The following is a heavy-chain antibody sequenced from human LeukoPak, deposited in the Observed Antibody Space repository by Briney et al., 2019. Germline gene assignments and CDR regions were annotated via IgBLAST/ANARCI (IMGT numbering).Heavy chain of an antibody. D-gene: IGHD3-22*01. V-gene: IGHV1-3*01. CDR3: AGTYYYDSSGYYPAFDY. Sequence: ASVKVSCKASGYTFTSYAMHWVRQAPGQRLEWMGWINAANGSTKYSQNFQGRVTITRDTSASTAYMELSSLRSEGTAVYYCAGTYYYDSSGYYPAFDYWGQGTLVTVSS. CDR1: GYTFTSYA. CDR2: INAANGST. J-gene: IGHJ4*02.